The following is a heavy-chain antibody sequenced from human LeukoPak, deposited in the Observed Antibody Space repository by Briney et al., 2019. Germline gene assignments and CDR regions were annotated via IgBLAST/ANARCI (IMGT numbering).Heavy chain of an antibody. D-gene: IGHD2-2*01. CDR3: ARGYCSSTNCPWNFDY. V-gene: IGHV3-30*03. CDR2: ISYDGSNK. CDR1: GFTFSSYG. Sequence: PGGSLRLSCAASGFTFSSYGMHWVRQAPGKGLEWVAVISYDGSNKYYADSVKGRFTISRDDSKNTLYLQMNSLRAEDTAVYYCARGYCSSTNCPWNFDYWGQGTLVTVSS. J-gene: IGHJ4*02.